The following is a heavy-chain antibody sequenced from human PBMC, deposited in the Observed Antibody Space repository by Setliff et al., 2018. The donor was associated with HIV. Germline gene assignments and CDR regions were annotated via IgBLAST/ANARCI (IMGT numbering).Heavy chain of an antibody. V-gene: IGHV4-59*01. CDR1: GGSMKNFY. J-gene: IGHJ5*02. D-gene: IGHD3-10*01. Sequence: SSETLSLTCTVSGGSMKNFYWSWVRQVPGGRLQWIGHIHYSGIVNYSPSLRSRLIISAQTSKNQFSLTLKSVTSADTALYFCARVAKDSSFFSASGPSYFDPWGHGVLVTVSS. CDR3: ARVAKDSSFFSASGPSYFDP. CDR2: IHYSGIV.